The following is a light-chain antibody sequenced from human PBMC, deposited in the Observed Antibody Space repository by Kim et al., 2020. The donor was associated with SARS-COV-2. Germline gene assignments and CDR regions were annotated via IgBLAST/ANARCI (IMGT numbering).Light chain of an antibody. Sequence: SVALGQTARSTCGGNNIGSKNVHWYQQKPGQAPVLVIYRDSNRPSGIPERFSGSNSGNTATLTISRAQAGDEADYYFQVWDSSTRVFGGGTQLTVL. CDR2: RDS. J-gene: IGLJ3*02. V-gene: IGLV3-9*01. CDR3: QVWDSSTRV. CDR1: NIGSKN.